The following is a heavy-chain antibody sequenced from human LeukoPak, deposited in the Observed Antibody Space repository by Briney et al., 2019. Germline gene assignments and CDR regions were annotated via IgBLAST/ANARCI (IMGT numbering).Heavy chain of an antibody. D-gene: IGHD2-21*02. Sequence: PSETLSLTCTVSGGSISSYYWSWIRQPPGKGLEWIGYIYYSGSTNYNPSLKSRVTISVDTSKNQFSLKLSSVTAADTAVYYCARDSSYCGGDRYSFDYWGQGTLVTVSS. J-gene: IGHJ4*02. V-gene: IGHV4-59*01. CDR3: ARDSSYCGGDRYSFDY. CDR1: GGSISSYY. CDR2: IYYSGST.